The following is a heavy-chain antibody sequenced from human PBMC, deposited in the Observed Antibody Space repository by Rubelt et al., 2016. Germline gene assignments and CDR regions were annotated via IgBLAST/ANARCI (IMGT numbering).Heavy chain of an antibody. V-gene: IGHV3-7*03. CDR3: AGGRNGAL. D-gene: IGHD2-8*01. Sequence: EVQLVESGGGLVQPGGSLRLSCAASGFTFSTFSMTWVRQAPGKGLEWVANINQAGSEEHYVGSVKGRFTISRDNTKNSLYLQMNNLSADDTAVYYGAGGRNGALWGQGTLVIVSS. CDR2: INQAGSEE. CDR1: GFTFSTFS. J-gene: IGHJ4*02.